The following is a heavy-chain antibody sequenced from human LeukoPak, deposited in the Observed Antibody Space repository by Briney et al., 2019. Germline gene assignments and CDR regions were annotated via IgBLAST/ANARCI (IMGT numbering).Heavy chain of an antibody. CDR3: AREMGLNIVATFGY. V-gene: IGHV3-33*01. CDR2: IWYDGSNK. CDR1: GFTFSNYG. J-gene: IGHJ4*02. D-gene: IGHD5-12*01. Sequence: GRSLRLSCAASGFTFSNYGMYWVRQAPGKGLEWVALIWYDGSNKYYADSVQGRFIISRDNSKNTLYLQMNSLRAEDTAVYYCAREMGLNIVATFGYWGQGTLVTVSS.